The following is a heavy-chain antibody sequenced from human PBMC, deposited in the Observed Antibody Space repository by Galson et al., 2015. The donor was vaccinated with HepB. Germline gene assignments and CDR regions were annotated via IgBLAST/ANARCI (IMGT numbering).Heavy chain of an antibody. J-gene: IGHJ5*02. V-gene: IGHV3-30*18. CDR3: VKGCDPTCHTIVLDP. CDR1: GFPFNNNG. Sequence: SLRLSCAASGFPFNNNGMHWVRQAPGKGLEWVAVISHDVDFIRYADSVRARFTISRDNSKNTLYLQMNSLRTADTAVYYCVKGCDPTCHTIVLDPWGQGTLVTVSS. D-gene: IGHD3-9*01. CDR2: ISHDVDFI.